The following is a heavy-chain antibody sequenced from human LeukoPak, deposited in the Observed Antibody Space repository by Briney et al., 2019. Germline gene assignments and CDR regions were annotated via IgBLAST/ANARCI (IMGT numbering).Heavy chain of an antibody. D-gene: IGHD3-22*01. CDR2: INPNSGGT. CDR3: ASRLYYYDSSGYSD. Sequence: ASVKVSCKASGGTFSSYAISWVRQAPGQGLEWMGWINPNSGGTNYAQKFQGRVTMTRDTSISTAYMELSRLRSDDTAVYYCASRLYYYDSSGYSDWGQGTLVTVSS. V-gene: IGHV1-2*02. CDR1: GGTFSSYA. J-gene: IGHJ4*02.